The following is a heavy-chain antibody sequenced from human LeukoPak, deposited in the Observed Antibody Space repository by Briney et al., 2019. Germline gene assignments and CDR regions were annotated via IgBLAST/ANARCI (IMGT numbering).Heavy chain of an antibody. CDR1: GGSISSYY. Sequence: SETLSLTCTVSGGSISSYYWSWIRQPPGKGLEWIGYIYHSGSTHYNPSLKSRVTISVDTSKNQFSLKLSSVTAADTAVYYCARLPDPWGQGTLVTVSS. J-gene: IGHJ5*02. CDR3: ARLPDP. V-gene: IGHV4-59*01. CDR2: IYHSGST.